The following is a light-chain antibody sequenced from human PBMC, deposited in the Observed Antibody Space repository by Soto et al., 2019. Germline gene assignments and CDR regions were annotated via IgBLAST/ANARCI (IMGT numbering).Light chain of an antibody. Sequence: QHVLTQPAAGSGSPGQSITTSCTKTSSDVGGYNYVSWYQHHPGKAPKLIIYDVTNRPSGVSNPFSGSKSGNTASLTISGLQPEDEADYYCSSYTTSNTRQIVFGTGTKVTVL. J-gene: IGLJ1*01. V-gene: IGLV2-14*03. CDR1: SSDVGGYNY. CDR3: SSYTTSNTRQIV. CDR2: DVT.